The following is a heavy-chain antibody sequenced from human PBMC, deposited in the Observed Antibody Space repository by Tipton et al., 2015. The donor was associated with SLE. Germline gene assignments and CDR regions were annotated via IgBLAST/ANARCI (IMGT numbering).Heavy chain of an antibody. CDR2: INHSGST. D-gene: IGHD5-12*01. V-gene: IGHV4-34*01. Sequence: LRLSCAASGFTSSSYSMNWVRQAPGKGLEWIGEINHSGSTNYNPSLKSRVTISVDTSKNQFSLKLSSVTAADTAVYYCARGHSGYDYATFDIWGQGTMVTVSS. CDR3: ARGHSGYDYATFDI. CDR1: GFTSSSYS. J-gene: IGHJ3*02.